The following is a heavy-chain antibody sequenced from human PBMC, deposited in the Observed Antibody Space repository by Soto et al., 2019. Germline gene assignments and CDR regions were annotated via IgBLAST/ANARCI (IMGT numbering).Heavy chain of an antibody. V-gene: IGHV4-31*03. CDR1: GGSISSGGYY. CDR3: ARDVRNGDYAFDY. D-gene: IGHD4-17*01. Sequence: QVQLQESGPGLVKPSQTLSLTCTVSGGSISSGGYYWSWIRQHPGKGLEWIGYIYYSGRTYYNPSLKSGVTIAVETSKNKFSLKLSSVTAADTAVYYCARDVRNGDYAFDYWGQGTLVTVSS. J-gene: IGHJ4*02. CDR2: IYYSGRT.